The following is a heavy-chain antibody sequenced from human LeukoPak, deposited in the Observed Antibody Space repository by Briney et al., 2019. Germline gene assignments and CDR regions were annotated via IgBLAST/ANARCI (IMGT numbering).Heavy chain of an antibody. CDR3: ATILQGSSYGYDAFDI. CDR2: TYYRSKWYN. CDR1: GDSVSSKTAA. V-gene: IGHV6-1*01. J-gene: IGHJ3*02. Sequence: KTSQTLSLTCAISGDSVSSKTAAWNWIRQSPSRGLEWLGRTYYRSKWYNDYAESVKSRININPDTSRNQFSLQLNSVTPEDTAVYFCATILQGSSYGYDAFDIWGQGTMVTVSS. D-gene: IGHD5-18*01.